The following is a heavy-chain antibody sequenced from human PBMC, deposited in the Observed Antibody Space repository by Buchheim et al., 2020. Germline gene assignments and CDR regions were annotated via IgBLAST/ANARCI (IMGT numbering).Heavy chain of an antibody. CDR2: ISYDGSNK. Sequence: QVQLVESGGGVVQPGRSLRLSCAASGFTFSSYAMHRVRQAPGKGLEWVAVISYDGSNKYYADSVKGRFTISRDNSKNTLYLQMNSLRAEDTAVYYCAKDESSGYTYYYYYGMDVWGQGTT. CDR3: AKDESSGYTYYYYYGMDV. D-gene: IGHD3-3*01. CDR1: GFTFSSYA. V-gene: IGHV3-30-3*02. J-gene: IGHJ6*02.